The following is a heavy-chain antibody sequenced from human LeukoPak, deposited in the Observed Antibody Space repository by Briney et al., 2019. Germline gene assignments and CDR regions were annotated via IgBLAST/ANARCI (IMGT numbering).Heavy chain of an antibody. Sequence: PSQTLSLTCTVSGGSVSGGNYYWSWIRQPAGKGLEWIGRISTSGTTNYNPSLKSRITISIGTSKNQFSLNLSSVTAADTAVYYCARDTGSGWFDYWGQGTLATVSS. D-gene: IGHD6-19*01. CDR1: GGSVSGGNYY. V-gene: IGHV4-61*02. J-gene: IGHJ4*02. CDR2: ISTSGTT. CDR3: ARDTGSGWFDY.